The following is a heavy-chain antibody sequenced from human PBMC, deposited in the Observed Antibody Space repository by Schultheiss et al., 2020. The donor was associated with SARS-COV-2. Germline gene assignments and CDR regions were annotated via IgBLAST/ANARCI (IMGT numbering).Heavy chain of an antibody. D-gene: IGHD2-21*02. CDR1: GYTFTAYY. Sequence: ASVKVSCKASGYTFTAYYIHWVRQAPGQGLEWVGWINPHSGGTNYIQKFQGWVTLTRDTSISTAYMELSRLRSDDTAVYYCARGGIVVVTADRYYYYGMDVWGQGTTVTVSS. V-gene: IGHV1-2*04. CDR3: ARGGIVVVTADRYYYYGMDV. J-gene: IGHJ6*02. CDR2: INPHSGGT.